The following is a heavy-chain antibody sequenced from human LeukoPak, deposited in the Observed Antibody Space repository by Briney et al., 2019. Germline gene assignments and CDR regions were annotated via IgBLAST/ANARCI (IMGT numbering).Heavy chain of an antibody. Sequence: PGGSLRLSCTASGLTFSTYSMNWVRQAPGRGLEWVSYISGSSSSSDGGAIQYADSVKGRFTISRDNSKNSLYLQMNSLRTEDTALYYCAKDLASDYGGNPPAFDIWGQGTMVTVSS. CDR3: AKDLASDYGGNPPAFDI. CDR2: ISGSSSSSDGGAI. D-gene: IGHD4-23*01. V-gene: IGHV3-48*04. J-gene: IGHJ3*02. CDR1: GLTFSTYS.